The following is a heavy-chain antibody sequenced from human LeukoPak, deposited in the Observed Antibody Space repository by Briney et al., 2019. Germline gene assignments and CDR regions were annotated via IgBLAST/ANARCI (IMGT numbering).Heavy chain of an antibody. Sequence: VGSLGLSCAASGFTFSDYYMSWIRQAPGKGLEWVSYISSSGDTIYYADSVKGRFTISRDNAKNSLYLQMNSLRVEDTALYYCASVAVSELAARTRHFYYMDVWGKGTTVTVSS. CDR3: ASVAVSELAARTRHFYYMDV. CDR1: GFTFSDYY. CDR2: ISSSGDTI. J-gene: IGHJ6*03. V-gene: IGHV3-11*04. D-gene: IGHD1-7*01.